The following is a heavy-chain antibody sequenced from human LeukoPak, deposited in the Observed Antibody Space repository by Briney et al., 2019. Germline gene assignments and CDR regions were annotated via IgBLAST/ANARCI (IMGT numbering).Heavy chain of an antibody. J-gene: IGHJ4*02. V-gene: IGHV3-23*01. CDR1: GFTFSSYA. D-gene: IGHD6-19*01. CDR3: AKGSSGWYTGAKTSYADY. CDR2: ISGSGGST. Sequence: PGESLRLSCAASGFTFSSYAMSWVRQAPGKGLEWVSAISGSGGSTYYADSVKGRFTISRDNSKNTLYLQMNSLRAEDTAVYYCAKGSSGWYTGAKTSYADYWGQGTLVTVSS.